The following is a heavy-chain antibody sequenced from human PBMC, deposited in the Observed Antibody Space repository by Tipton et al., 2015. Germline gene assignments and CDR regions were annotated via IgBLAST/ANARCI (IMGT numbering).Heavy chain of an antibody. Sequence: SLRLSCAASGFRFSGSAIHWVRQAPGKGLEWVSSISDSGGNTYYADSVKGRFTISRDNSKNALYLQMNSLRPGDTAVYYCANSQSGYYDSRGRPYYCGSWGQRTLVSVSS. D-gene: IGHD3-22*01. CDR2: ISDSGGNT. CDR3: ANSQSGYYDSRGRPYYCGS. V-gene: IGHV3-23*01. J-gene: IGHJ4*02. CDR1: GFRFSGSA.